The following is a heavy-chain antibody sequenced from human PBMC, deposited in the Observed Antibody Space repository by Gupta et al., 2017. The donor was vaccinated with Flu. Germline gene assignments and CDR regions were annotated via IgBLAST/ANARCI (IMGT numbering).Heavy chain of an antibody. Sequence: QLQLQESGPGLVKPSETLSLTCTVSGGSISSSSYYWGWIRQPPGKGLEWIGSIYYSGSTYYNPSLKSRVTISVDTSKNQFSLKLSSVTAADTAVYYCARQPSSSNPYDFWSGYYLDYYYYYGMDVWGQGTTVTVSS. D-gene: IGHD3-3*01. CDR2: IYYSGST. V-gene: IGHV4-39*01. CDR1: GGSISSSSYY. CDR3: ARQPSSSNPYDFWSGYYLDYYYYYGMDV. J-gene: IGHJ6*02.